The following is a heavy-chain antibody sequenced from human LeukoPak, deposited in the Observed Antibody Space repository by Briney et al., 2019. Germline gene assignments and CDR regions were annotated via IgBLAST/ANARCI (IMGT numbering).Heavy chain of an antibody. CDR1: GGSISSGDYS. V-gene: IGHV4-30-2*01. D-gene: IGHD2-2*01. Sequence: TLSLTCAVSGGSISSGDYSWSWIRQPPGKGLEWIGYIYHSGSTYYNPSLKSRVTISVDRSKTQFSLKLSSVTAADTAVYYCARSLRCSSTSCYGYSSSWLDWYFDLWGRGTLVTVSS. CDR2: IYHSGST. CDR3: ARSLRCSSTSCYGYSSSWLDWYFDL. J-gene: IGHJ2*01.